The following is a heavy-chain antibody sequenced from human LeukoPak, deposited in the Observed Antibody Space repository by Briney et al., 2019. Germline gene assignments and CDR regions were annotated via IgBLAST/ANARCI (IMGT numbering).Heavy chain of an antibody. J-gene: IGHJ4*02. D-gene: IGHD5-12*01. Sequence: SETLSLTCTVSGGSISSYYWSWIRQPPGKGLEWIGYIYYSGSTNYNPSLKSRVTISVDTSKNQFSLKLSSVTAADTAVYYCARVFNGYSGYDMFVDYWGQGTLVTVSS. V-gene: IGHV4-59*01. CDR2: IYYSGST. CDR3: ARVFNGYSGYDMFVDY. CDR1: GGSISSYY.